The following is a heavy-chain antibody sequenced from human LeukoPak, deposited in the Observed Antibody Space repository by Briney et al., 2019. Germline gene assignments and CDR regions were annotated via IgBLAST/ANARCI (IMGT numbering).Heavy chain of an antibody. CDR1: GGTFSSYA. CDR3: ARDRVPYDFWSGYYTVYYYYGMDV. J-gene: IGHJ6*02. CDR2: ISAYNGNT. D-gene: IGHD3-3*01. Sequence: ASVKVSCKASGGTFSSYAISWVRQAPGQGLEWMGWISAYNGNTNYAQKLQGRVTMTTDTSTSTAYMELRSLRSDDTAVYYCARDRVPYDFWSGYYTVYYYYGMDVWGQGTTVTVSS. V-gene: IGHV1-18*01.